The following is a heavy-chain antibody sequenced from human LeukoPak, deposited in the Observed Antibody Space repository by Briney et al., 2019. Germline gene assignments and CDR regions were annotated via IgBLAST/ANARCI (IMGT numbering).Heavy chain of an antibody. J-gene: IGHJ5*02. CDR2: INHSGST. Sequence: PSETLSLTCTVSGGSISSSSYYWGWIRQPPGKGLEWIGEINHSGSTNYNPSLKSRVTISVDTSKNQFSLKLSSVTAADTAVYYCASSRRRGIAAAGTRWFDPWGQGTLVTVSS. D-gene: IGHD6-13*01. CDR1: GGSISSSSYY. V-gene: IGHV4-39*07. CDR3: ASSRRRGIAAAGTRWFDP.